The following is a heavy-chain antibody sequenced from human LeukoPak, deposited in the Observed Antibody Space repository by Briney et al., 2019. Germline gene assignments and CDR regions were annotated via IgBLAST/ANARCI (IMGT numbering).Heavy chain of an antibody. J-gene: IGHJ4*02. D-gene: IGHD3-22*01. V-gene: IGHV4-31*03. CDR1: GGSISSGGYY. CDR3: ARDRRDYYDSSGYPGYYFDY. Sequence: SETLSLTCTDSGGSISSGGYYWSWIRQHPGKGLEWIGYIYYSGSTYYNPSLKSRVTISVDTSKNQFSLKLSSVTAADTAVYYCARDRRDYYDSSGYPGYYFDYWGQGTLVTVSS. CDR2: IYYSGST.